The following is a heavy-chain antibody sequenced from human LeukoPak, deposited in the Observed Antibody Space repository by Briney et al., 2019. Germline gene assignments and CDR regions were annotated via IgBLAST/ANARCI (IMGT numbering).Heavy chain of an antibody. V-gene: IGHV4-4*02. J-gene: IGHJ4*02. CDR1: GGSISSSNW. CDR3: ARGPSRRYSGYFDY. Sequence: SETLSLTCAVSGGSISSSNWWSWVRQPPGKGLEWIGEINHSGSTNYNPSLKSRVTISVDTSKNQFSLKLSSVTAADTAVYYCARGPSRRYSGYFDYWGQGTLVTVSS. D-gene: IGHD3-10*01. CDR2: INHSGST.